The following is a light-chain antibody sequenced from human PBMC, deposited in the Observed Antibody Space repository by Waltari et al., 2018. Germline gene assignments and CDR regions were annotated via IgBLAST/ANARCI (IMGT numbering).Light chain of an antibody. CDR2: KAS. Sequence: TCRASQGIISWLACYQQKPGTAPKLLIYKASTLESGVPSRFSGRGSGTEFTLTINSLQPDDFATYYCQQYNGYWTFGQGTKVEIK. CDR1: QGIISW. J-gene: IGKJ1*01. CDR3: QQYNGYWT. V-gene: IGKV1-5*03.